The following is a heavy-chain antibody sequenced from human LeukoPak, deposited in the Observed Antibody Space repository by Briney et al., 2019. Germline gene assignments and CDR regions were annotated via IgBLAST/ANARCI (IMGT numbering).Heavy chain of an antibody. D-gene: IGHD2-21*02. J-gene: IGHJ4*02. CDR2: IYHSGST. V-gene: IGHV4-38-2*01. CDR1: GYSISNGYY. Sequence: SETLSLTCAVSGYSISNGYYWGWIRQPPGKGLEWIGSIYHSGSTYYNPSLKSRVTISVDTSKNQFSLKLSSVTAADTAVYYCARGEHIVVVTTPFDYWGQGTLVTVSS. CDR3: ARGEHIVVVTTPFDY.